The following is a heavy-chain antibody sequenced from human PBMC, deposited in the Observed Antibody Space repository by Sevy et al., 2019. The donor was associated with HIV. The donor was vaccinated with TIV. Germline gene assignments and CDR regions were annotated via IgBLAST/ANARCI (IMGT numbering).Heavy chain of an antibody. J-gene: IGHJ4*02. CDR1: GFTFRSYA. D-gene: IGHD5-12*01. V-gene: IGHV3-30-3*01. Sequence: GGSLRLSCAASGFTFRSYAMHWVRQAPGKGLEWVAVISYDGSNKYYADSVKGRFTISRDNSKNTLYLQMNSLRAEDTAVYYCARDYSAMATISTGVYLDYWGQGTLVTVSS. CDR3: ARDYSAMATISTGVYLDY. CDR2: ISYDGSNK.